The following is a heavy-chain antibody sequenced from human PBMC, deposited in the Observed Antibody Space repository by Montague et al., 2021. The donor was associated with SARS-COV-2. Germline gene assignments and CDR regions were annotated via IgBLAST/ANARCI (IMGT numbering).Heavy chain of an antibody. Sequence: SETLSLTCAVSGGSFSGYYWSWIRQPPGEGLEWIGDISYSGSTSYNPSLKSRVTISVDTSKNQFSLKLSSATAADTAVYYCVRVPYRLLFVPRYYGMDVWGQGTTVTVSS. CDR1: GGSFSGYY. J-gene: IGHJ6*02. V-gene: IGHV4-34*01. CDR2: ISYSGST. CDR3: VRVPYRLLFVPRYYGMDV. D-gene: IGHD2-8*01.